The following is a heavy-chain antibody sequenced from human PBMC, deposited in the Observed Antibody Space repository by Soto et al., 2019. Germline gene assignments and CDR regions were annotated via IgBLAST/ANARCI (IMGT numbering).Heavy chain of an antibody. J-gene: IGHJ5*02. V-gene: IGHV3-74*01. CDR2: INNDGSAA. Sequence: GRSLRLSCAASGFTFSSYWMHWVRQVPGKGLVWVSRINNDGSAATYADSVKGRFTISRDNAKNTVYLQMNSLRAEDTAVYYCVRDKPHIWFDPWGQGAPVTVSS. CDR3: VRDKPHIWFDP. CDR1: GFTFSSYW.